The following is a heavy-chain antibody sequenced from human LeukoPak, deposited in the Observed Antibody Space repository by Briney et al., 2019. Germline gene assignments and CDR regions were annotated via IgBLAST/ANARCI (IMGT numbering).Heavy chain of an antibody. CDR1: GGSISSYY. CDR2: IYTSGST. CDR3: ARHLWAGPFDY. V-gene: IGHV4-4*09. D-gene: IGHD6-19*01. Sequence: SETLSLTCTVSGGSISSYYWSWIRQPPGKGLEWIGYIYTSGSTNYNPSLKSRVTISVDTSKNQFSLKLSSVTAADTAVYYCARHLWAGPFDYWGQGTLVTVSS. J-gene: IGHJ4*02.